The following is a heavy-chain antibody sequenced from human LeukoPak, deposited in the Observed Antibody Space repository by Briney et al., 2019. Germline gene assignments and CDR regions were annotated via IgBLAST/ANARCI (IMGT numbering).Heavy chain of an antibody. CDR3: ARDSGYCSGGSCYPKYYFDY. CDR1: GFPFSDYY. Sequence: PGGSLRLSCAASGFPFSDYYMSWIRQAPGKGLEWVSYISSSGSTIYYADSVKGRFTISRDNAKNSLYLQMNSLRAEDTAVYYCARDSGYCSGGSCYPKYYFDYWGQGTLVTVSS. J-gene: IGHJ4*02. CDR2: ISSSGSTI. D-gene: IGHD2-15*01. V-gene: IGHV3-11*01.